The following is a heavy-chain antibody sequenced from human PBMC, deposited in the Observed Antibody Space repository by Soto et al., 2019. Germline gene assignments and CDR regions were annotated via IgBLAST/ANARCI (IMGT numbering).Heavy chain of an antibody. CDR3: ARASYDSSGYYRLGAFDI. Sequence: QVQLVESGGGVVQPGRSLRLSCAASGFTFSSYGMHWVRQAPGKGLEWVAVIWYDGSNKYYADSVKGRFTISRDNSKNTLYLQMNSLRAEDTAVYYCARASYDSSGYYRLGAFDIWGQGTMVTVSS. J-gene: IGHJ3*02. CDR2: IWYDGSNK. D-gene: IGHD3-22*01. V-gene: IGHV3-33*01. CDR1: GFTFSSYG.